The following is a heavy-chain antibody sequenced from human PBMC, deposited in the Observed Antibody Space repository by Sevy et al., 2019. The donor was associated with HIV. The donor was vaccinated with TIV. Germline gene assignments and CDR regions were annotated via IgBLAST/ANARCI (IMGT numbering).Heavy chain of an antibody. CDR3: ASRNDFDI. CDR2: VYYTGGT. Sequence: SETLSLTCTVSGGSINSDHWNWIRQPPGKGLEWIGYVYYTGGTNYNPPLKNRVTISVDRTKNQFSLKLTSVTAADTAVYYCASRNDFDIWGQGTIVTVSS. J-gene: IGHJ3*02. CDR1: GGSINSDH. V-gene: IGHV4-59*08.